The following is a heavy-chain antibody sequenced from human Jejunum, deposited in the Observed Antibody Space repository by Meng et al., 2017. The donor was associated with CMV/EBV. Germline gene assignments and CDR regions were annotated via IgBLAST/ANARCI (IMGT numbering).Heavy chain of an antibody. Sequence: SCAASGVTLSSYDMHWVRQATGKGPEWVSGIGSAGDTHYADSVKGRFTISRENAKYSLYLQMNSVRAGDTAVYYCARGQLVPFDYWGQGILVTVSS. J-gene: IGHJ4*02. D-gene: IGHD6-6*01. CDR3: ARGQLVPFDY. V-gene: IGHV3-13*01. CDR2: IGSAGDT. CDR1: GVTLSSYD.